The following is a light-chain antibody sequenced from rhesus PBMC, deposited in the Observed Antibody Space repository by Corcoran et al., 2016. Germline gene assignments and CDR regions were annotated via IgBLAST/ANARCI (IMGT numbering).Light chain of an antibody. V-gene: IGKV1S8*01. CDR1: PSIYTN. J-gene: IGKJ2*01. CDR3: QHYYDSPYS. CDR2: GAS. Sequence: DIQMTQSPSALSASVGDRVTVSCRASPSIYTNLAWYQQKQGKAPKLLIYGASHLQSGIPSRFSGGGSGTDFTLTISSLQPEVSAVDFCQHYYDSPYSFGQGTKVEIK.